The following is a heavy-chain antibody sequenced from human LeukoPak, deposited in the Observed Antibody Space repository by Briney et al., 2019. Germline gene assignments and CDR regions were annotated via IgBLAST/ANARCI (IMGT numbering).Heavy chain of an antibody. CDR2: IKQDGSEK. V-gene: IGHV3-7*03. Sequence: GGSLRLSCAASGFTFSSYWMSWVRQAPGKGLEWVANIKQDGSEKYYVDSVKGRFTISRDNAKNSLYLHMNSLRAEDTAVYYCARGLRAYYDSSGYYAFEYWGQGTLVTVSS. J-gene: IGHJ4*02. D-gene: IGHD3-22*01. CDR3: ARGLRAYYDSSGYYAFEY. CDR1: GFTFSSYW.